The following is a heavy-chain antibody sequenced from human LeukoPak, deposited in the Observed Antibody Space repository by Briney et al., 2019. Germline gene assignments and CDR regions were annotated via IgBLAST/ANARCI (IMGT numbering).Heavy chain of an antibody. CDR1: GFTFSDYY. V-gene: IGHV3-33*08. D-gene: IGHD6-13*01. CDR3: ARLNTGYSSSWEKDY. CDR2: IWYDGSNK. Sequence: GGSLRLSCAASGFTFSDYYMSWIRQPPGKGLEWVAVIWYDGSNKYYADSVKGRFTISRDNSKNTLYPQMNSLRAEDTAVYYCARLNTGYSSSWEKDYWGQGTLVTVSS. J-gene: IGHJ4*02.